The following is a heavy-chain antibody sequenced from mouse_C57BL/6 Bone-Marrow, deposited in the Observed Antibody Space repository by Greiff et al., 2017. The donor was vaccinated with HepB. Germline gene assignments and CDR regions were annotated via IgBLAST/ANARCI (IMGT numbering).Heavy chain of an antibody. V-gene: IGHV1-55*01. Sequence: QVQLQQPGAELVKPGASVTMSCKASGYTFTSYWITWVKQRPGQGLEWIGDIYPGSGSTNYNEKFKSKATLTVDTSSSTAYMQLSSLTSEDSAVYYCARWVWLRRRTWFAYWGQGTLVTVSA. CDR3: ARWVWLRRRTWFAY. CDR1: GYTFTSYW. CDR2: IYPGSGST. D-gene: IGHD2-2*01. J-gene: IGHJ3*01.